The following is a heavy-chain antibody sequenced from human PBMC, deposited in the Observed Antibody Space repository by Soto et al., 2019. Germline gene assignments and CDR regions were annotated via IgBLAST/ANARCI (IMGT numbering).Heavy chain of an antibody. CDR2: ISAYSGKT. CDR1: GYTFTHYG. D-gene: IGHD3-16*01. CDR3: ARDPYLGDHQY. Sequence: QVQLVQSGAEVRKPGASVKVSCKTSGYTFTHYGISWVRQAPGQGLEWVGWISAYSGKTHYAQKVQGKVTMTTDTTTRTAYLEVRSLRSDDTAVYFCARDPYLGDHQYWGQGTLVTVSS. J-gene: IGHJ4*02. V-gene: IGHV1-18*01.